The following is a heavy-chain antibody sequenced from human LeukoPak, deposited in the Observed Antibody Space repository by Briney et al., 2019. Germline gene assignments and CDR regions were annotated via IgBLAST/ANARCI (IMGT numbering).Heavy chain of an antibody. CDR1: GFTFRGYW. V-gene: IGHV3-74*01. Sequence: PGGSLRLPCAASGFTFRGYWMHWARQAPGKGLVWVSRINSDGSSTNYADSVKGRFTISRDNAKNSLYLQMNSLRAEDTAVYYCARDWDYDFWSGYFIAHYYYYMDVWGKGTTVTVSS. CDR2: INSDGSST. J-gene: IGHJ6*03. D-gene: IGHD3-3*01. CDR3: ARDWDYDFWSGYFIAHYYYYMDV.